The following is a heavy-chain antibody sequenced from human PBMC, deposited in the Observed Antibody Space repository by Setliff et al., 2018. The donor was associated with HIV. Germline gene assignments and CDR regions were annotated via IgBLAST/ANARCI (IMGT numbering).Heavy chain of an antibody. D-gene: IGHD3-10*01. CDR1: GGSFSGYY. Sequence: SETLSLTCAVYGGSFSGYYWSWIRQSPGKGLEWIGEINHSGSTNYNPSLKSRVTMSVATSKNQFSLKLTSVTAADTAVYYCARGGIIMVRGVSNWSDPWGRGTLVTVSS. J-gene: IGHJ5*02. CDR3: ARGGIIMVRGVSNWSDP. V-gene: IGHV4-34*01. CDR2: INHSGST.